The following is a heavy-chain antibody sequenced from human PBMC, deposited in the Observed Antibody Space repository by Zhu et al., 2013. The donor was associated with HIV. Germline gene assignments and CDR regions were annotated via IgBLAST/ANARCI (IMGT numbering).Heavy chain of an antibody. CDR1: GYSMTSGYF. D-gene: IGHD6-6*01. CDR3: ARRSSSSSQYFQH. Sequence: QVQLQESGPGLVKPSETLSLTCAVSGYSMTSGYFWGWVRQPPGRGLQWIASIHHSGKTYNNNPSLKSRVTVSVDTSKNQFSLRLSSVTAADTAVYYCARRSSSSSQYFQHWGQG. V-gene: IGHV4-38-2*01. J-gene: IGHJ1*01. CDR2: IHHSGKT.